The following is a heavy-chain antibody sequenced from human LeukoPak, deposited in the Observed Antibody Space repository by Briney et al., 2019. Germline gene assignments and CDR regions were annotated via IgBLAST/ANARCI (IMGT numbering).Heavy chain of an antibody. Sequence: SETLSLTCTVSGGSISSYYWSWIRQPPGKGLEWIGHIYYSGSTNYNPSLKSRVTISVDTSKNQFSLKLSSVTAADTAVYYCATVVPYYDILTGYHYGMDVWGQGTTVTVSS. CDR1: GGSISSYY. J-gene: IGHJ6*02. CDR3: ATVVPYYDILTGYHYGMDV. D-gene: IGHD3-9*01. V-gene: IGHV4-59*08. CDR2: IYYSGST.